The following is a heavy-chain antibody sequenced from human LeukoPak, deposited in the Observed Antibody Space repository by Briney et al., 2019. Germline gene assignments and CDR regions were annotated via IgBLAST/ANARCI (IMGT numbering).Heavy chain of an antibody. J-gene: IGHJ4*02. V-gene: IGHV3-74*01. CDR2: ITGDGSET. Sequence: RGALRVSCAAPGFTFSADWMHWVRQAPGKGLLWGSRITGDGSETHYADSVKGRLTISRDNAHNTLYLQMNSLRAEDTAVYYCARGWIVGGIRDVFLDDWGQGTLATVSS. CDR3: ARGWIVGGIRDVFLDD. D-gene: IGHD1-26*01. CDR1: GFTFSADW.